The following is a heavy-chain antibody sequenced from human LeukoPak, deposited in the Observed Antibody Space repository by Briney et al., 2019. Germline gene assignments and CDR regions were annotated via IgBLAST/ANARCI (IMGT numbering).Heavy chain of an antibody. CDR1: GGSISSYY. CDR3: ARGPIDIVVVVAATNYYYYMDV. CDR2: IYTSGST. D-gene: IGHD2-15*01. V-gene: IGHV4-4*07. J-gene: IGHJ6*03. Sequence: SETLSLTCTVSGGSISSYYWSWIRQPAGKGLEWIGRIYTSGSTNYNPSLKSRVTMSVDTSKNQFSLKLSSVTAADMAVYYCARGPIDIVVVVAATNYYYYMDVWGKGTTVTVSS.